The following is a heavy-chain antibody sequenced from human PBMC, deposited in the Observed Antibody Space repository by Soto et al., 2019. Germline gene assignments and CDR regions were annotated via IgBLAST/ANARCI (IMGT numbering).Heavy chain of an antibody. CDR1: GFTFSSYG. Sequence: GGSLRLSCAASGFTFSSYGMHWVRQAPGKGLEWVAVISYDGSNKYYADSVKGRFTISRDNSKNTLYLQMNSLRAEDTAVYYCAKDLAAAGYYYYYYYGMDVWGQGTTVTVSS. D-gene: IGHD6-13*01. V-gene: IGHV3-30*18. CDR3: AKDLAAAGYYYYYYYGMDV. CDR2: ISYDGSNK. J-gene: IGHJ6*02.